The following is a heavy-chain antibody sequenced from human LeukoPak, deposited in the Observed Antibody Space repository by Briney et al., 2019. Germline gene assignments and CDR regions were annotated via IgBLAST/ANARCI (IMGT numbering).Heavy chain of an antibody. CDR3: ASIRAAANYYYYMDV. V-gene: IGHV3-7*01. Sequence: PGGSLRLSCAASGFTFSSYWMSWVRQAPGKGLEWVANIKQDGSEKYYVDSVKGRFTISRDNAKNSLYLQMNSLRAEDTAVYYCASIRAAANYYYYMDVWGKGTTVTVSS. D-gene: IGHD6-13*01. CDR2: IKQDGSEK. CDR1: GFTFSSYW. J-gene: IGHJ6*03.